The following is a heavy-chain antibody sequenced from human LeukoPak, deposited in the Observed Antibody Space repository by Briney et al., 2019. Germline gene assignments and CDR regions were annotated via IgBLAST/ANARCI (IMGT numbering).Heavy chain of an antibody. Sequence: SETLSLTCTVSGGSMSGYFWSWIRQPPGKGLEWIGYIYYSGSTNYNPSLKSRVTISVDTSKNQSSLRLSSVTAADTAVYYCARHYSGSGSYSLDYWGQGTLVTVSS. V-gene: IGHV4-59*08. CDR3: ARHYSGSGSYSLDY. D-gene: IGHD3-10*01. CDR1: GGSMSGYF. J-gene: IGHJ4*02. CDR2: IYYSGST.